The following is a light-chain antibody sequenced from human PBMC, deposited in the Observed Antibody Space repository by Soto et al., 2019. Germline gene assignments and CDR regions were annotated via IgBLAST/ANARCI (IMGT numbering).Light chain of an antibody. V-gene: IGKV1-5*01. CDR3: QQYKDDAWT. CDR2: DAS. J-gene: IGKJ1*01. Sequence: DIQLTQSPSTLSASVGARVPITCRASQRIDRYLAWYQQKPGKAPKLLVYDASTLEGGVPSRFSGSGSATEFILTISSLQPDDFATYYCQQYKDDAWTFGQGTRVEIK. CDR1: QRIDRY.